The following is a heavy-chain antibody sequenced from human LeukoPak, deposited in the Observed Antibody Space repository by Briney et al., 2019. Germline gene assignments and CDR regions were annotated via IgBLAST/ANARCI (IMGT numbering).Heavy chain of an antibody. CDR1: GFTFSSYG. CDR2: IRYDGSNK. CDR3: AKAPGVAAPTYYYYYYYMDV. V-gene: IGHV3-30*02. J-gene: IGHJ6*03. D-gene: IGHD6-6*01. Sequence: PGGSLRLSCAAWGFTFSSYGMHWVRQAPGKGLEWVAFIRYDGSNKYYADSVRGRFTISRDNSKNTLYLQMNSLRAEDTAVYYCAKAPGVAAPTYYYYYYYMDVWGKGTTVTVSS.